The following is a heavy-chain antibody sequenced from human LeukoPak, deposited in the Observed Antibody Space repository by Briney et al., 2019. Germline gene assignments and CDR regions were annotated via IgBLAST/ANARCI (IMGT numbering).Heavy chain of an antibody. D-gene: IGHD6-13*01. CDR1: GFTFSSCG. CDR2: IWYDASNK. V-gene: IGHV3-33*01. Sequence: QPGRSLTLSCAASGFTFSSCGMHWVRQAPGKGLEWVAVIWYDASNKYYADSVKGRFTISRDNSKNTLYLQMNSLRDDDTAVYYCVRGVGVSRFNYLDSWGQGTLVIVTS. J-gene: IGHJ4*02. CDR3: VRGVGVSRFNYLDS.